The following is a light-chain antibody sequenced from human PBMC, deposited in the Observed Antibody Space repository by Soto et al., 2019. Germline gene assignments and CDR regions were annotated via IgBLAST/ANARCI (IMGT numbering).Light chain of an antibody. CDR3: QQYSDWPLT. CDR2: AAS. V-gene: IGKV3D-15*01. Sequence: EIVMTQSPATLSVSPGERVTLSCRPSQTIYSNLAWYQQRPGQAPRPLIYAASTRATGIPARFSGNAVGTEFTLTISRQQSEDFAVYCCQQYSDWPLTFGGGTKVEIK. CDR1: QTIYSN. J-gene: IGKJ4*01.